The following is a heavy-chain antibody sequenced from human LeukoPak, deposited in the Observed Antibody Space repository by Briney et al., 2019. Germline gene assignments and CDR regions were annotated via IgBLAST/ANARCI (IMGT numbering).Heavy chain of an antibody. CDR3: ARRDIVVVPPTGFDP. V-gene: IGHV4-39*01. D-gene: IGHD2-2*01. Sequence: SETLSLTCTVSGDSISRSSYYRGWIRQPPGKGLEWIGSIYYSGSTYYNPSLKSRVTISVDTSKNQFSLKLNSVTAADTAVYYCARRDIVVVPPTGFDPWGQGTLVTVSS. J-gene: IGHJ5*02. CDR1: GDSISRSSYY. CDR2: IYYSGST.